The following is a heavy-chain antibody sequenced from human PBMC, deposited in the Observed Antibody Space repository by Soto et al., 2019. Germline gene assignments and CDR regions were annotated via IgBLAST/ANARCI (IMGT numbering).Heavy chain of an antibody. V-gene: IGHV4-59*08. Sequence: QVQLQESGPGLVKPSETLSLTCTVSGGSISSYYWSWIRQPPGKGLEWLGFIDYSGSTSYNPSLKRRVTISVDTSKNQFTPKLSSVTAADTAVYYCARATAALEFYYWGQGTLLTVSS. CDR2: IDYSGST. J-gene: IGHJ4*02. CDR1: GGSISSYY. CDR3: ARATAALEFYY. D-gene: IGHD4-4*01.